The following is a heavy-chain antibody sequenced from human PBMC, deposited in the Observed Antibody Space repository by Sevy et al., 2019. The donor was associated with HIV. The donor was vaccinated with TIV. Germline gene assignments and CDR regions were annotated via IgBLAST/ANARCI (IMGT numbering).Heavy chain of an antibody. CDR1: GFTFSSYW. CDR2: IKQDGSEK. Sequence: GGSLRLSCAASGFTFSSYWMSWVRQAPGKGLEWVANIKQDGSEKYYVHSVKGRFTISRDNAKNSLYLQMNSLRAEDTAVYYCARVARDIVVVPAARTREYYYYMDVWGKGTTVTVSS. V-gene: IGHV3-7*03. CDR3: ARVARDIVVVPAARTREYYYYMDV. J-gene: IGHJ6*03. D-gene: IGHD2-2*01.